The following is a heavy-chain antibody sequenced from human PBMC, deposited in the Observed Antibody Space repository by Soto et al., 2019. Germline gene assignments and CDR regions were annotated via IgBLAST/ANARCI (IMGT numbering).Heavy chain of an antibody. CDR1: GERFTTYG. CDR3: ARWAGQVRDYGGPFDY. J-gene: IGHJ4*02. D-gene: IGHD4-17*01. CDR2: ISTYNTNT. V-gene: IGHV1-18*04. Sequence: QVQLVQSGAEVKNPGASVTVSCKASGERFTTYGISWVRQAPGQGLEWMGWISTYNTNTNYAPKFQGRLLLTTDTSTTIAHMELRSLRPDDTAVYYCARWAGQVRDYGGPFDYWGQGTLVTVSS.